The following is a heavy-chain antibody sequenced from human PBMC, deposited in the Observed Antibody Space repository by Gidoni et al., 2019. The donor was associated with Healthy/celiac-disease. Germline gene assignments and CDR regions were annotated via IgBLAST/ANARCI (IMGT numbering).Heavy chain of an antibody. CDR2: IIPIFGTA. D-gene: IGHD3-10*01. V-gene: IGHV1-69*01. CDR1: GGTFSSYA. J-gene: IGHJ5*02. CDR3: ARKGITMVRGVIMFYDWFGP. Sequence: QLVQSGAEVKKPGSSVKVSCKASGGTFSSYAISWVRQAPGQGLEWMGGIIPIFGTANYAQKFQGRVTITADESTSTAYMELSSLRSEDTAVYYCARKGITMVRGVIMFYDWFGPWGQGTLVTVSS.